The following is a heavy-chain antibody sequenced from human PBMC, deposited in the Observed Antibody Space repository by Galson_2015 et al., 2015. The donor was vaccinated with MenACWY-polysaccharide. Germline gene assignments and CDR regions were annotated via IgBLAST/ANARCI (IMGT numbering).Heavy chain of an antibody. CDR3: AKDERSGWFGIFDY. D-gene: IGHD6-19*01. V-gene: IGHV3-23*01. CDR2: ISGRGGST. Sequence: SLRLSCAASGFTFSSYAMSWVRQAPGEGLEWVSAISGRGGSTYYADSVRGRFTISRDNSKNTLYLQMNSLRAEDTAIYYCAKDERSGWFGIFDYWGQGILVTVSS. J-gene: IGHJ4*02. CDR1: GFTFSSYA.